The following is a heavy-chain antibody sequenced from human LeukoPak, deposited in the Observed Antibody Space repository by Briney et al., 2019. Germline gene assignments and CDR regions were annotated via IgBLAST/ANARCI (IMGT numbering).Heavy chain of an antibody. J-gene: IGHJ3*02. D-gene: IGHD3-3*01. CDR2: IYTSGST. V-gene: IGHV4-61*02. Sequence: SQTLSLTRTVSGGSISSGSYYWSWIRQPAGKGLEWIGRIYTSGSTNYNPSLKSRVTISVDTSKNQFSLKLSSVTAADTAVYYCARVVGASTRTIFGVVDAFDIWGQGTMVTVSS. CDR1: GGSISSGSYY. CDR3: ARVVGASTRTIFGVVDAFDI.